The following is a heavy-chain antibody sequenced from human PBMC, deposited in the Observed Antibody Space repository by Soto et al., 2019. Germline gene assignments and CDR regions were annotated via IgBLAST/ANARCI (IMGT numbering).Heavy chain of an antibody. CDR1: GFTFSRYA. J-gene: IGHJ6*02. V-gene: IGHV3-23*01. CDR3: SKWYNDYAVSVKSRITINPDTSKNQFSLQLNSVTPEDTAVYYCASSGHRISSSWYVRGWRYYGMDV. Sequence: PGGSLTLSCAASGFTFSRYAMSWVRQAPGKGLEWVSAISGSGGSTYYADSVKGRFTISRDNSKNTLYLQMNSLRAEDTAVYYRSKWYNDYAVSVKSRITINPDTSKNQFSLQLNSVTPEDTAVYYCASSGHRISSSWYVRGWRYYGMDVWGQGTTVTVSS. D-gene: IGHD3-16*01. CDR2: ISGSGGST.